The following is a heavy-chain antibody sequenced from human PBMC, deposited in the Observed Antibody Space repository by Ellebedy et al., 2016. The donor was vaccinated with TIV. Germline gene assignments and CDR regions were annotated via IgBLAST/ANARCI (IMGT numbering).Heavy chain of an antibody. D-gene: IGHD4-17*01. Sequence: MPSETLSLTCSVSGGSISSFYWSWIRQPPGKGLEWIGYIYYSGSTNYNPSLKSRLTISIEPSKNQFSLNLSSVSAADTAVYYCARGERLRGLNRFDPWGQGTLVTVSS. V-gene: IGHV4-59*01. CDR2: IYYSGST. J-gene: IGHJ5*02. CDR1: GGSISSFY. CDR3: ARGERLRGLNRFDP.